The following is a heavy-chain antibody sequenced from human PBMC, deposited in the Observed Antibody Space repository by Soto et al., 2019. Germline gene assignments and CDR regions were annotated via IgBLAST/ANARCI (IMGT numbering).Heavy chain of an antibody. CDR2: IQSDGTNK. Sequence: GSQRLSYTASGINFIDHAMCWVRHTPGKGLEWLAAIQSDGTNKYYTDSVEGPFTISRDNSKNTRFLQMNSLRAEDTAVYYCAKGSSSGIYSDFDYWGQGTLVPVFS. CDR1: GINFIDHA. CDR3: AKGSSSGIYSDFDY. D-gene: IGHD1-26*01. J-gene: IGHJ4*01. V-gene: IGHV3-30*04.